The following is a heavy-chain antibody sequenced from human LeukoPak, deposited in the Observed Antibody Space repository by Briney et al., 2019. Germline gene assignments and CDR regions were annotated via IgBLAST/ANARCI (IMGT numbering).Heavy chain of an antibody. J-gene: IGHJ4*02. CDR3: ARLDIVARPAAYFDY. CDR2: INHSGST. D-gene: IGHD5-12*01. CDR1: GGSISSYY. V-gene: IGHV4-34*01. Sequence: KASETLSLTCTVSGGSISSYYWSWIRQPPGKGLEWIGEINHSGSTNYNPSLKSRVTISVDTSKNQFSLKLSSVTAADTAVYYCARLDIVARPAAYFDYWGQGTLVTVSS.